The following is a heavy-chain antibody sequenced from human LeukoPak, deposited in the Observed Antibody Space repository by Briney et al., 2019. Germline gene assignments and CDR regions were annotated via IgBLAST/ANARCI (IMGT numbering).Heavy chain of an antibody. V-gene: IGHV3-74*01. CDR1: GFTFSSHW. Sequence: GGSLRLSCAASGFTFSSHWMHWVRQGPGKGLEWVSRINSDGSDTSYADSVKGRFTISRDNAKNTLYLQMNGLRAGDTALYYCTRGDFYVGAQDYWGQGTLVAVYS. CDR3: TRGDFYVGAQDY. CDR2: INSDGSDT. D-gene: IGHD1-26*01. J-gene: IGHJ4*02.